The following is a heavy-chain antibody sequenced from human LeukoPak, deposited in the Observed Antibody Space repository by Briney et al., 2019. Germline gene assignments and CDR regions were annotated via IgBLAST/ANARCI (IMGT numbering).Heavy chain of an antibody. V-gene: IGHV3-9*01. CDR2: ISWNSGSI. CDR3: AKGGYDSSGYLIDY. J-gene: IGHJ4*02. Sequence: GGSLRLSCAASGFTFDDYAMHWVRQASGKGLEWVSGISWNSGSIGYADSVKGRFTISRDNAKNSLYLQMNSLRAEDTALYYCAKGGYDSSGYLIDYWGQGTLVTVSS. D-gene: IGHD3-22*01. CDR1: GFTFDDYA.